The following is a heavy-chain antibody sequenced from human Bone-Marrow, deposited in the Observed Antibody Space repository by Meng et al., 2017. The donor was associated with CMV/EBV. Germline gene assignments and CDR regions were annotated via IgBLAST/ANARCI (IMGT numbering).Heavy chain of an antibody. CDR2: ISPDSSEK. J-gene: IGHJ5*02. D-gene: IGHD1-14*01. Sequence: GESLKISCAASALTYWMIWVRQAPGKGLEWVANISPDSSEKYYGDSVRGRFTISRDNAENALYLQMSSLRAEDTAIYYCARINTEPTNWLAPWGQGNLVIVSS. CDR3: ARINTEPTNWLAP. CDR1: ALTYW. V-gene: IGHV3-7*01.